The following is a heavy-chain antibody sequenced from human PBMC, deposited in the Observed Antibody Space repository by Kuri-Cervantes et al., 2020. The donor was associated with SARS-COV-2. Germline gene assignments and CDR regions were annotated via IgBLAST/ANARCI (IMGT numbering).Heavy chain of an antibody. V-gene: IGHV3-74*01. CDR3: ARDAYPRTGYYGMDV. CDR2: TNGDGSTT. CDR1: GFAFSTYW. Sequence: GGSLRLSCAASGFAFSTYWMHWVRQTPGRGLVWVSRTNGDGSTTKYADSVKGRFTISRDNVQNILYLQMNSLRAEDTAVYYCARDAYPRTGYYGMDVWGQGTTVTVSS. J-gene: IGHJ6*02. D-gene: IGHD1-1*01.